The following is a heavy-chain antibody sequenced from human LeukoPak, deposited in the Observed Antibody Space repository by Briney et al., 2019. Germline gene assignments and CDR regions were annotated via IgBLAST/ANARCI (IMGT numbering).Heavy chain of an antibody. CDR1: GGSISSYY. CDR2: IYGSGST. CDR3: AREGTSGTHLNWFDA. D-gene: IGHD1-1*01. V-gene: IGHV4-59*01. Sequence: PETLALPCTVSGGSISSYYWSWIRQPPGKGLEWIGHIYGSGSTNYNPSLKSRVTLSVDTSKNQFSLKLSSVAAADTAVYYCAREGTSGTHLNWFDAWGHETLVTVSS. J-gene: IGHJ5*01.